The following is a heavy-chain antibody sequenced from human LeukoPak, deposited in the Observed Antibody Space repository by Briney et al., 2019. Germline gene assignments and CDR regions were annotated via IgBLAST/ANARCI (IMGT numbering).Heavy chain of an antibody. Sequence: GASVKVSCKASGYTFNSHGISWVRQAPGQGLEWMGWISAYNGNTNYAQKLQGRVTMTTDTPTSTVYMELRSLRSDDTAVYYCARGGDIVVVPAATPFDYWGQGTLVTVSS. J-gene: IGHJ4*02. CDR1: GYTFNSHG. CDR2: ISAYNGNT. CDR3: ARGGDIVVVPAATPFDY. D-gene: IGHD2-2*02. V-gene: IGHV1-18*04.